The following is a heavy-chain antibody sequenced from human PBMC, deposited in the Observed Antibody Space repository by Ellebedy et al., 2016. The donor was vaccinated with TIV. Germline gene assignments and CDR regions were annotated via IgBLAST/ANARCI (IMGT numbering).Heavy chain of an antibody. CDR2: ISNDGSKK. CDR1: GFSFNSQA. V-gene: IGHV3-30-3*01. D-gene: IGHD3-9*01. Sequence: GESLKISXAGSGFSFNSQAMHWVRQAPGKGLEWVAAISNDGSKKYYIDSVKGRFTISRDNSKNILFLQMNSLRAEDTAVYYCARDLRSDYDILTPDYWGQGTLVTVSS. J-gene: IGHJ4*02. CDR3: ARDLRSDYDILTPDY.